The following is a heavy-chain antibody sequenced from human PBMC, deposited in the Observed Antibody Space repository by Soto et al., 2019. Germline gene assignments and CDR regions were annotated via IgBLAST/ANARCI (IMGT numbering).Heavy chain of an antibody. J-gene: IGHJ6*02. V-gene: IGHV5-51*01. D-gene: IGHD2-15*01. Sequence: ESLKISCKSSGYSFTNYLIGWGRQMPGKGPEWMGIIYPGDSDTRYSPSFQGQVTISADKSITTAYLQWSSLKASDTAMYYCARRGGGSPDYYYYGMDVWGQGTTVSVSS. CDR2: IYPGDSDT. CDR3: ARRGGGSPDYYYYGMDV. CDR1: GYSFTNYL.